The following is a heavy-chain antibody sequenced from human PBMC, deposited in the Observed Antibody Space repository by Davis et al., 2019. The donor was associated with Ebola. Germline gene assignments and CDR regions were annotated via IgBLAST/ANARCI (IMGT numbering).Heavy chain of an antibody. V-gene: IGHV3-23*01. CDR2: LGTSADT. CDR3: ARVRSGLGYGSAAKGRFDY. D-gene: IGHD3-10*01. CDR1: GFIFRSYV. J-gene: IGHJ4*02. Sequence: ESLKISCAASGFIFRSYVMSWVRQAPGKGLEWVSTLGTSADTYYADSVKGRFTISRDNSKNTLYLQMNGLRVEDTAIYYCARVRSGLGYGSAAKGRFDYWGQGTLVTVSS.